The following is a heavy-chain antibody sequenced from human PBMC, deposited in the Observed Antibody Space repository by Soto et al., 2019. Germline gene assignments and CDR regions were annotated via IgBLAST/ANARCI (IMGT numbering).Heavy chain of an antibody. V-gene: IGHV1-18*01. Sequence: ASVKLSCKASGYTFTSYGISWVRQAPGQGLEWMGWISAYNGNTNYAQKLQGRVTMTTDTSTSTAYMELRSLRSDDTAVYYCAREMGVDFWSGYLTDYWGQGTLVTVSS. CDR2: ISAYNGNT. CDR3: AREMGVDFWSGYLTDY. D-gene: IGHD3-3*01. J-gene: IGHJ4*02. CDR1: GYTFTSYG.